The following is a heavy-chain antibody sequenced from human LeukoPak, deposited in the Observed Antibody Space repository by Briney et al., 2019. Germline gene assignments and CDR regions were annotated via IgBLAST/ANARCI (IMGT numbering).Heavy chain of an antibody. J-gene: IGHJ4*02. CDR1: GFTFSSYS. V-gene: IGHV3-48*04. D-gene: IGHD6-19*01. CDR2: ISSSSSTI. Sequence: GGSLRLSCAASGFTFSSYSMNWVRQAPGKGLEWVSYISSSSSTIYYADSVKGRFTISRDNAKNSLYLQMNSQRAEDTAVYYCARDRDSSGWYAGDYWGQGTLVTVSS. CDR3: ARDRDSSGWYAGDY.